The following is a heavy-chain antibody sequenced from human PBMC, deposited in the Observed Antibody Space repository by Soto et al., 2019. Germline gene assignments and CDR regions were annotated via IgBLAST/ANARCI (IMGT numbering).Heavy chain of an antibody. CDR3: AAPPLAVAGNVDFQH. V-gene: IGHV3-7*01. Sequence: EVQLVESGGGLVQPGGSLRLSCAATGFTFSSYWMTWVRQAPGKGLEWVVNINPHGSVQYYVDSVKGRFTISRDNAKNSLYLQMDSLRAEDTAVYYCAAPPLAVAGNVDFQHWGQGTLVTVSS. D-gene: IGHD6-19*01. CDR1: GFTFSSYW. J-gene: IGHJ1*01. CDR2: INPHGSVQ.